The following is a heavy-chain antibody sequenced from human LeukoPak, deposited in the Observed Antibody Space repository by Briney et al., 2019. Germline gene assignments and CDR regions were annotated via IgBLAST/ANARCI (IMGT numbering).Heavy chain of an antibody. CDR3: ARGPDYYDSSGYHSRVDY. D-gene: IGHD3-22*01. CDR1: GGSFSGYY. CDR2: INHSGST. V-gene: IGHV4-34*01. J-gene: IGHJ4*02. Sequence: SETLSLTCAVYGGSFSGYYWSWIRQPPGKGLEWIGEINHSGSTNYNPSLKSRVTISVDTSKNQFSLKLSSVTAADTAVYYCARGPDYYDSSGYHSRVDYRGQGTLVTASS.